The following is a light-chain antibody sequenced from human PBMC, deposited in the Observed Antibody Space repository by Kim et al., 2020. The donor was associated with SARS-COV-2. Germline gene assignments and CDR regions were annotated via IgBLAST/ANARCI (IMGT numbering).Light chain of an antibody. J-gene: IGLJ2*01. CDR2: GKN. V-gene: IGLV3-19*01. Sequence: SSELTQDPAVSVALGQTVSITCQGDSLRSYYATWYQQKPAQAPILVIYGKNNRPSGIPDRFSGSRSGNTTSLTIPGTQAGDEAEYSCNSGDNNDNLVFGG. CDR1: SLRSYY. CDR3: NSGDNNDNLV.